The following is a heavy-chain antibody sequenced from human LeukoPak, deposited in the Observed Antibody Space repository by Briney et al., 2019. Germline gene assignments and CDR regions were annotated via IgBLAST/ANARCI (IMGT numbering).Heavy chain of an antibody. Sequence: GGSLRLSCVASGFTFSGYEMNWVRQAPGKGLEWVSYISPSGTTIYYADSVKGRFTISRDNAKNSLYLQMNSLKAEDTALYYCARDPRGYCSSSTCYYGLDVWGQGTTVTVSS. J-gene: IGHJ6*02. CDR1: GFTFSGYE. D-gene: IGHD2-2*01. CDR3: ARDPRGYCSSSTCYYGLDV. CDR2: ISPSGTTI. V-gene: IGHV3-48*03.